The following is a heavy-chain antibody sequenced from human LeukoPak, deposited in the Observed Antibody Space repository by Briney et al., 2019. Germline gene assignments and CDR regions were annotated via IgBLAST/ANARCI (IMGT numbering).Heavy chain of an antibody. V-gene: IGHV3-30*04. J-gene: IGHJ4*02. D-gene: IGHD6-13*01. Sequence: GGSLRLSCAASGFTFSSYAMHWVRQAPGKGLEWVAVISYDGSNKYYADSVKGRFTISRDNSKNTLYLQMNSLRAEDTAVYYWARVAIAAAGGDYWGQGTLVTVSS. CDR2: ISYDGSNK. CDR3: ARVAIAAAGGDY. CDR1: GFTFSSYA.